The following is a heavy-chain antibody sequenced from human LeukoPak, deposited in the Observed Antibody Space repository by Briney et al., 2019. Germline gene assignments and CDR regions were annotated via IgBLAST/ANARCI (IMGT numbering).Heavy chain of an antibody. CDR1: GFTFSNYE. CDR2: ISSSGSTI. D-gene: IGHD1-26*01. Sequence: PGGSLRLSCAASGFTFSNYEMHWVRQAPGKGLEWISYISSSGSTIYYADSVKGRFTISRDNAKNSLYLQMNSLRAEDTAVYYCARKGGATTYGYYYYYMDVWGKGTTVTISS. V-gene: IGHV3-48*03. CDR3: ARKGGATTYGYYYYYMDV. J-gene: IGHJ6*03.